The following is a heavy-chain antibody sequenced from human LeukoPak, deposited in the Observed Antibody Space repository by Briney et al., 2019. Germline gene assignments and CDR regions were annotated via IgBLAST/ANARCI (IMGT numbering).Heavy chain of an antibody. D-gene: IGHD3-22*01. J-gene: IGHJ4*02. CDR3: ARDGASRGYLIDY. CDR1: GFTFSSYW. CDR2: IKQDGSEK. Sequence: GGSLRLSCAASGFTFSSYWMTWVRQAPGKGLEWVANIKQDGSEKYYVDSVKGRFTISRDNAKNSLYLQMNSLRAEDTAVYYCARDGASRGYLIDYWGQGTLVTVSS. V-gene: IGHV3-7*01.